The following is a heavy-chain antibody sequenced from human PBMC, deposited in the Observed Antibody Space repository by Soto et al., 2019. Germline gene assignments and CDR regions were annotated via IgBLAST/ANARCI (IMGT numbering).Heavy chain of an antibody. V-gene: IGHV3-73*01. J-gene: IGHJ6*03. Sequence: GGSLRLSCAASGFTFSGSAMHWVRQASGKGLEWVGRIRSKANSYATAYAASVKGRFTISRDDSKNTAYLQMNSLKTEDTAVYYCTRHVAGRLLGDYYYYYMDVWGKGTTVTVSS. D-gene: IGHD6-19*01. CDR3: TRHVAGRLLGDYYYYYMDV. CDR2: IRSKANSYAT. CDR1: GFTFSGSA.